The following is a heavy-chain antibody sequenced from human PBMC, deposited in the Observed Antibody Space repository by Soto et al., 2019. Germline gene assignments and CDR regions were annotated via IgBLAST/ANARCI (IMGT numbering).Heavy chain of an antibody. CDR1: GFTFSSYE. D-gene: IGHD4-17*01. CDR2: ISSSGSTI. J-gene: IGHJ4*02. CDR3: ARSLNYGDYGDTYYFDY. V-gene: IGHV3-48*03. Sequence: PGGSLRLSCAASGFTFSSYEMNWVRQAPGKGLEWVSYISSSGSTIYYADSVKGRFTISRDNAKNSLYLQMNSLRAEDTAVHYCARSLNYGDYGDTYYFDYWGQGTLVTVSS.